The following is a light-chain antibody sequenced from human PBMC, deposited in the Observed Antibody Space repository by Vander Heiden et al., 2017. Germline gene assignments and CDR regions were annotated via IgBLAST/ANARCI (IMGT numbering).Light chain of an antibody. CDR1: KLGDKY. J-gene: IGLJ3*02. Sequence: SYELTQPPSVSVSPGQTAHIAYTVDKLGDKYVCWYQQKPGQSPVLVIYQGNKRPSGIPERFTGSNAGNTATLTVGETEAMDEADYFCQAWDRYTVFGGGTRLTVL. CDR2: QGN. CDR3: QAWDRYTV. V-gene: IGLV3-1*01.